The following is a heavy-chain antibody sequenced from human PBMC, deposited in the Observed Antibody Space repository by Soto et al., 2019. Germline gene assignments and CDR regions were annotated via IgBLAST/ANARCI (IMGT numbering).Heavy chain of an antibody. CDR2: SSISISYI. J-gene: IGHJ5*02. CDR1: VFTFSSYS. Sequence: GGALGLSCAASVFTFSSYSMNWVRHAPGKGLELVSSSSISISYIYYADSVKGRFTISRDNAKNSLYLQMNSLRAEGTAVYYCARLRDEDYYDSSGYYTGWFDPWGQATLVNVSS. D-gene: IGHD3-22*01. V-gene: IGHV3-21*01. CDR3: ARLRDEDYYDSSGYYTGWFDP.